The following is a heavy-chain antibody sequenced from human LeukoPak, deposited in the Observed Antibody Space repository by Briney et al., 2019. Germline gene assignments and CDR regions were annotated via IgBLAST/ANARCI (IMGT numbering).Heavy chain of an antibody. V-gene: IGHV1-18*01. D-gene: IGHD3-3*01. Sequence: ASVKVSCKASGYTFTSYGISWVRQAPGQGLEWMGWISAYNGNTNYAQKLQGRVTMTTDTSTSTAYMELRSLRSDDTAVYYCARQSRYDFWSGYSNWFDPWGQGTLVTVSS. CDR2: ISAYNGNT. CDR3: ARQSRYDFWSGYSNWFDP. J-gene: IGHJ5*02. CDR1: GYTFTSYG.